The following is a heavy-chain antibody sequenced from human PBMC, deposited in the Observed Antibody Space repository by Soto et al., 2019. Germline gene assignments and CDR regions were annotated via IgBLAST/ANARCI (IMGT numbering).Heavy chain of an antibody. D-gene: IGHD6-13*01. V-gene: IGHV1-18*01. CDR2: ISAYNDYT. CDR3: ARGRGVVVPAGTPDAFDV. CDR1: GYTFNKYG. Sequence: QEQLVQSGAEVKKPGSSVKVSCKASGYTFNKYGFNWVRQAPGQGLEWMGRISAYNDYTNFAQKFQGRVTLTTDASTNTAYMELKILRSDDTAIYYCARGRGVVVPAGTPDAFDVWGQGTMVTVSS. J-gene: IGHJ3*01.